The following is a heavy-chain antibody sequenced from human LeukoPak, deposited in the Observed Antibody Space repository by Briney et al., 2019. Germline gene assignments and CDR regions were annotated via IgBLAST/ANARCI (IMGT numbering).Heavy chain of an antibody. CDR3: ARDQVVVVAAPGYYFDY. CDR1: GGTFSSYA. D-gene: IGHD2-15*01. Sequence: GSSVKVSCKASGGTFSSYAIRWVRQAPGQGLEWMGRIIPIFGIENYAQKFQGRVTITADKSTSTAYMELSSLRSEDTAVYYCARDQVVVVAAPGYYFDYWGQGTLVTVSS. CDR2: IIPIFGIE. V-gene: IGHV1-69*04. J-gene: IGHJ4*02.